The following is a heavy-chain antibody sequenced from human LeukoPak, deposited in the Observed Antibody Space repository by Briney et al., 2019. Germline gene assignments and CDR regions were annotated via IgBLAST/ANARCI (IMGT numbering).Heavy chain of an antibody. D-gene: IGHD3-10*01. J-gene: IGHJ4*02. CDR2: ISYDGSNK. Sequence: SGRSLRLSCAASGFTFSSYAMHWVRQAPGKGLEWVAVISYDGSNKYYADSVKGRFTISRDNSKNTVYLQMNSLRAEDTAVYFCAKAAYFYGSGSYYNDYWGQGTLVTVSS. CDR1: GFTFSSYA. V-gene: IGHV3-30-3*01. CDR3: AKAAYFYGSGSYYNDY.